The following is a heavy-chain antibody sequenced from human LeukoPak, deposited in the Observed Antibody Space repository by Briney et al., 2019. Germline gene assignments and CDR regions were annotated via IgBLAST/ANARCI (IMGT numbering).Heavy chain of an antibody. J-gene: IGHJ4*02. CDR3: ARDFSDVDTVPPG. D-gene: IGHD5-18*01. V-gene: IGHV3-30*04. CDR2: TNFDGGNK. Sequence: PGGSLRLSCAASGFTFRLFAMHWVRQAPGKGLEWVAVTNFDGGNKYYADSVKGRLNISRDNSKKTLYLEMKSLRAEDTAVYYCARDFSDVDTVPPGWGQGTLVIVSS. CDR1: GFTFRLFA.